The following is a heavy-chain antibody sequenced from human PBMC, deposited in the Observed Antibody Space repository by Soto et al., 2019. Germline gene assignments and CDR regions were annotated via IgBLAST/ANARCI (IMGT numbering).Heavy chain of an antibody. D-gene: IGHD6-19*01. CDR3: ARGLVAVAGTEAEYFQH. CDR2: ISSSSSYI. V-gene: IGHV3-21*01. Sequence: GGSLRLSCAASGFTFSSYSMNWVRQAPGKGLEWVSSISSSSSYIYYADSVKGRFTISRDNAKNSLYLQMNSLRAEDTAVYYCARGLVAVAGTEAEYFQHWGQGTLVTVSS. CDR1: GFTFSSYS. J-gene: IGHJ1*01.